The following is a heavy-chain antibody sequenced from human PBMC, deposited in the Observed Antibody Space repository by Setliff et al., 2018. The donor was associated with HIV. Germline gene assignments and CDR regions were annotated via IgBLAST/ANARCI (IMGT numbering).Heavy chain of an antibody. CDR1: GGSISSSSYY. J-gene: IGHJ4*01. V-gene: IGHV4-39*02. Sequence: PSETLSLTCTVSGGSISSSSYYWGWIRQPPGKGLEWLGEINHSGSTAYNLALESRVSMSIDTSKNQFSLKLTSVTAADTAIYYCARGRDYTGSWFRPFYLGFWGHGNLVTVSS. CDR3: ARGRDYTGSWFRPFYLGF. CDR2: INHSGST. D-gene: IGHD3-3*01.